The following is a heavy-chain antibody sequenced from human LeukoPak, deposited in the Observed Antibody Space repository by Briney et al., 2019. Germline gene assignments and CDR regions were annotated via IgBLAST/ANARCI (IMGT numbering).Heavy chain of an antibody. CDR1: GGSFSGYY. CDR3: ARDTKDRDGYNRGNDY. J-gene: IGHJ4*02. Sequence: KPSETLSLTCAVYGGSFSGYYWSWIRQPPGKGLEWIGEINHSGSTNYNPSLKSRVTISVDTSKNQFSLKLSSVTAADTAVYYCARDTKDRDGYNRGNDYWGQGTLVTVSS. V-gene: IGHV4-34*01. CDR2: INHSGST. D-gene: IGHD5-24*01.